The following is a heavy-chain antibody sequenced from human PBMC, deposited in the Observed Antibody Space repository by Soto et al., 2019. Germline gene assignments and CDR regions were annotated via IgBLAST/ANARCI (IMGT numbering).Heavy chain of an antibody. J-gene: IGHJ4*02. CDR2: IYYSGST. CDR1: GGSISSYY. V-gene: IGHV4-59*01. D-gene: IGHD6-6*01. Sequence: SETLSLTCTVSGGSISSYYWSWIRQPPGKGLEWIGYIYYSGSTNYNPSLKSRVTISVDTSKNRFSLKLSSVTAADTAVYYCARASSIAARLFDYWGQGTLVTVSS. CDR3: ARASSIAARLFDY.